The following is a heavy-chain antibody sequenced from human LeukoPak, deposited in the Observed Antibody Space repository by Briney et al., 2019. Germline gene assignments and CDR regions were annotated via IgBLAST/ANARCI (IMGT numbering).Heavy chain of an antibody. J-gene: IGHJ5*02. V-gene: IGHV1-8*03. CDR1: GYTFTTYD. Sequence: ASVKVSCKASGYTFTTYDINWVRQATGQGLEWMGWMYPNSGNTGYAQKFQGRVTITRNTSISTAYMELSSLRSEDTAVYYCAREGCSSTSCYTWFDPWGQGTLVTVSS. CDR3: AREGCSSTSCYTWFDP. CDR2: MYPNSGNT. D-gene: IGHD2-2*02.